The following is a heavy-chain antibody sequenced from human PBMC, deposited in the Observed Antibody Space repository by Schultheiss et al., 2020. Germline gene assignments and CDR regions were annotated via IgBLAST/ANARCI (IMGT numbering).Heavy chain of an antibody. CDR1: GFTFSSYG. D-gene: IGHD6-13*01. CDR3: AKGLSSSSPSDY. V-gene: IGHV3-30*18. J-gene: IGHJ4*02. Sequence: GESLKISCAASGFTFSSYGMHWVRQAPGKGLEWVAVISYDGSNKYYADSVKGRFTISRDNSKNTLYLQMNSLRAEDTAVYYCAKGLSSSSPSDYWGQGTLVTVSS. CDR2: ISYDGSNK.